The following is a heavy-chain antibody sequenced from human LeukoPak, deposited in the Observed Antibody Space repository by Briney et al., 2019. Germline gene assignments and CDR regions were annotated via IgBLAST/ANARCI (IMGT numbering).Heavy chain of an antibody. CDR3: ARDSRYGAY. J-gene: IGHJ4*02. CDR2: IKQDGSEK. D-gene: IGHD4-17*01. Sequence: GGSLRLSCAASGFTFSNYWMRWVRQAPGKGLEWVANIKQDGSEKYYVDSVKGRFSISRDNAKNSLYLQMNSLRAEDTAVYYCARDSRYGAYGGQGTLVTVSS. CDR1: GFTFSNYW. V-gene: IGHV3-7*01.